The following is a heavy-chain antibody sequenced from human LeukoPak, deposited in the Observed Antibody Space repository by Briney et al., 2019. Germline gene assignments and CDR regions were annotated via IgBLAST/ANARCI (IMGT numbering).Heavy chain of an antibody. Sequence: GGSLRLSCAASGFTFSSYAMHWVRQAPGKGLEWVAVISYDGSNKYYADSVKGRFTTSRDNSKNTLYLQMNSLRAEDTAVYYCARDVDTAMVTARYYYYGMDVWGQGTTVTVSS. V-gene: IGHV3-30-3*01. CDR3: ARDVDTAMVTARYYYYGMDV. CDR2: ISYDGSNK. J-gene: IGHJ6*02. CDR1: GFTFSSYA. D-gene: IGHD5-18*01.